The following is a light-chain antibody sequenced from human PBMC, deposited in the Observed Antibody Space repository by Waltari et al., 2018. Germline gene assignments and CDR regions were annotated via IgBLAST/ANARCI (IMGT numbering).Light chain of an antibody. Sequence: QSVLTQPPSASATPGQRVTISCSVTTSNIGSDSLTWYQQVPGTAPKLLLPSNEQRPSGGPDAFSGSTSGTAASLAISGLQSEDEADYFCAAWDDSLKGVVFGGGTKLTVL. V-gene: IGLV1-44*01. CDR1: TSNIGSDS. CDR2: SNE. J-gene: IGLJ2*01. CDR3: AAWDDSLKGVV.